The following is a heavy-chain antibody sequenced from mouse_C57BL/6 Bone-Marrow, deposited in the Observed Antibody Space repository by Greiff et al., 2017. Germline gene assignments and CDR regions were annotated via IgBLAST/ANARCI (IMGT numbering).Heavy chain of an antibody. Sequence: VQGVESGPGLVAPSQSLSITCTVSGFSLTSYGVDWVRQPPGTGLEWLGVIWGGGSTNYTSALMSRLSISKDNSKSQVFLKMNRLQTDDTAMYYCAKHTTSSYAMDYWGQGTSVTVSS. CDR1: GFSLTSYG. CDR3: AKHTTSSYAMDY. V-gene: IGHV2-9*01. J-gene: IGHJ4*01. D-gene: IGHD1-1*01. CDR2: IWGGGST.